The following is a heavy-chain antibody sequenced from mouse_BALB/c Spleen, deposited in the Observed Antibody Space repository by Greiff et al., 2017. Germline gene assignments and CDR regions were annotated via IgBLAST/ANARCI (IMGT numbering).Heavy chain of an antibody. V-gene: IGHV5-6*01. CDR1: GFTFSSYG. J-gene: IGHJ4*01. CDR2: ISSGGSYT. Sequence: EVMLVESGGDLVKPGGSLKLSCAASGFTFSSYGMSWVRQTPDKRLEWVATISSGGSYTYYPDSVKGRFTISRDNAKNTLYLQMSSLKSEDTAMYYCAILQRDYAMDYWGQGTSVTVSS. CDR3: AILQRDYAMDY.